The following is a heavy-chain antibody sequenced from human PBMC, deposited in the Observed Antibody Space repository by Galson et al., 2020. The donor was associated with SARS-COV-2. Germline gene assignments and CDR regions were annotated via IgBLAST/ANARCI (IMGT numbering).Heavy chain of an antibody. CDR1: GFTFSHYG. CDR2: TRYYGYVE. Sequence: GGSLRLSCAASGFTFSHYGMHWVRQAPGKGLEWVAFTRYYGYVEYYADSARGRFTISRDNSKNTLYLQMNSLRVDDAAVYYCAKESYYGSGNYYRGLEYWGQGPLVTVSS. D-gene: IGHD3-10*01. CDR3: AKESYYGSGNYYRGLEY. V-gene: IGHV3-30*02. J-gene: IGHJ4*02.